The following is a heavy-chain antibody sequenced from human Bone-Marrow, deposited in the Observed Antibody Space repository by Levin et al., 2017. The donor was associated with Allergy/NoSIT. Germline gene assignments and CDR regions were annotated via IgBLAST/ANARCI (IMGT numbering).Heavy chain of an antibody. V-gene: IGHV3-11*01. J-gene: IGHJ5*02. CDR1: GFTFSDYY. CDR3: ASFKSSGWYIHWFDP. D-gene: IGHD6-19*01. Sequence: GGSLRLSCAASGFTFSDYYMSWIRQAPGKGLEWVSYISSSGSTIYYADSVKGRFTISRDNAKNSLYLQMNSLRAEDTAVYYCASFKSSGWYIHWFDPWGQGTLVTVSS. CDR2: ISSSGSTI.